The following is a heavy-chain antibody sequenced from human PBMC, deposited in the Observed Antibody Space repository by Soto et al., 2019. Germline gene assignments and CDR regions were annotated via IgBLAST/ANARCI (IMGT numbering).Heavy chain of an antibody. CDR2: IYYSGST. CDR1: GGSISSSSYY. D-gene: IGHD3-3*01. J-gene: IGHJ3*02. Sequence: QLQLQESGPGLVKPSETLSLTCTVSGGSISSSSYYWGWIRQPPGKGLEWIGSIYYSGSTYYNPSLKSRVTISVDTSKTQFSLKLSSVTAADTAVYYCARRGYDFWSGYSNDAFDIWGQGTMVTVSS. CDR3: ARRGYDFWSGYSNDAFDI. V-gene: IGHV4-39*01.